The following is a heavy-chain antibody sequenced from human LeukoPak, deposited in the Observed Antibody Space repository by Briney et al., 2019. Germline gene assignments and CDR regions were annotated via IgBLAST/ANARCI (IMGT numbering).Heavy chain of an antibody. V-gene: IGHV4-39*07. D-gene: IGHD6-13*01. CDR2: IYYSGST. CDR1: GGSISSSSYY. J-gene: IGHJ4*02. CDR3: ARDRDSSSWYQAFDY. Sequence: PSETLSLTCTVSGGSISSSSYYWGWIRQPPGKGLEWIGSIYYSGSTYYNPPLKSRVTMSVDTSKNQFSLKLSSVTAADTAVYYCARDRDSSSWYQAFDYWGQGTLVTVSS.